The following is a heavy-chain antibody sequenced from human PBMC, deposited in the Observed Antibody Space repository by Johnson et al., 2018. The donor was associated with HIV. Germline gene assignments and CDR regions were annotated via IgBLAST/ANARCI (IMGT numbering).Heavy chain of an antibody. CDR3: AKDDYAFHI. D-gene: IGHD2-21*02. J-gene: IGHJ3*02. CDR2: ISYDGSNK. CDR1: GFTFSSYA. V-gene: IGHV3-30*14. Sequence: QVQLVESGGGVVQPGRSLRLSCAASGFTFSSYAMHWVRQAPGKGLEWVAVISYDGSNKYYADSVKGRFTISRDNSKNTLYLQMNSLRAEDTAVYYCAKDDYAFHIWGQGTVVTVSS.